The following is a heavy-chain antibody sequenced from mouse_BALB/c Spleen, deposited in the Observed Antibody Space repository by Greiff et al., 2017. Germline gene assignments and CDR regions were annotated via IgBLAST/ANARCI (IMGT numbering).Heavy chain of an antibody. J-gene: IGHJ2*01. Sequence: EVQLQESGAELVKPGASVKLSCTASGFNIKDTYMHWVKQRPEQGLEWIGRIDPANGNTKYDPKFQGKATITADTSSNTAYLQLSSLTSEDTAVYYCARDGGLRYYFDCWGQGTTLTVSS. CDR2: IDPANGNT. CDR1: GFNIKDTY. D-gene: IGHD2-4*01. V-gene: IGHV14-3*02. CDR3: ARDGGLRYYFDC.